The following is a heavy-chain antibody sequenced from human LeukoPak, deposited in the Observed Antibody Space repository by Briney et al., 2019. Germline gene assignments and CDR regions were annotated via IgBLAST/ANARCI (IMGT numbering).Heavy chain of an antibody. CDR1: GFTFSNAW. Sequence: PGGSLRLSCAAPGFTFSNAWMSWVRQAPGKGLEWVANIKQDGSEKYYVDSVKGRFTISRDNAKNTLYLQMNSLRAEDTAVYYCSSKTSVNYYDSSGLWYWGQGTLVTVSS. CDR2: IKQDGSEK. J-gene: IGHJ4*02. V-gene: IGHV3-7*03. D-gene: IGHD3-22*01. CDR3: SSKTSVNYYDSSGLWY.